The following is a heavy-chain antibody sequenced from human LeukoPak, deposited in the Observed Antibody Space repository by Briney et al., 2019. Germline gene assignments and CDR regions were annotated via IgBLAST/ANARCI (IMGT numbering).Heavy chain of an antibody. V-gene: IGHV4-39*07. Sequence: SETLSLTCTVSGGSISSSSYYWGWIRQPPGKGLEWIGGIYYSGSTYYNPSLKSRVTISVDTSKNQFSLKLSSVTAADTAVYYCARVPLGDCSGGSCYPAPLDYWGQGTLVTVSS. CDR2: IYYSGST. CDR3: ARVPLGDCSGGSCYPAPLDY. J-gene: IGHJ4*02. CDR1: GGSISSSSYY. D-gene: IGHD2-15*01.